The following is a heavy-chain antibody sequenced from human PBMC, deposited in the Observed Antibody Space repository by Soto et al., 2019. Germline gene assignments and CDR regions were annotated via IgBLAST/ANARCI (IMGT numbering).Heavy chain of an antibody. V-gene: IGHV4-34*01. CDR2: INHSGST. Sequence: SETLSLTCAVYGGSFSGYYWSWIRQPPGKGLEWIGEINHSGSTNYNPSLKSRVTISVDTSKSQFSLKLSSVTAADTAVYYCARGRSSSGRYFDWLLPFDYWGQGTLVTVSS. CDR3: ARGRSSSGRYFDWLLPFDY. CDR1: GGSFSGYY. J-gene: IGHJ4*02. D-gene: IGHD3-9*01.